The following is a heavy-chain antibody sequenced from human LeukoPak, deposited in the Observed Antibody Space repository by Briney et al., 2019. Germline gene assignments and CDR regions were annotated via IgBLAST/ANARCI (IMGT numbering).Heavy chain of an antibody. V-gene: IGHV3-30*18. J-gene: IGHJ6*02. CDR2: ISYDGSNK. CDR3: AKDSHYYYYGMDV. Sequence: PGGSLRLSCAASGFTFSSYGMHWVRQAPGKGLEWVAVISYDGSNKYYADSVKGRFTISRDNSKNTLYLQINSLRAEDTAVYYCAKDSHYYYYGMDVWGQGTTVTVSS. CDR1: GFTFSSYG.